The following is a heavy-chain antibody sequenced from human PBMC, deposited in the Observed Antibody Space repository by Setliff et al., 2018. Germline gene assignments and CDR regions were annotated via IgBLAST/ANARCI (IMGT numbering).Heavy chain of an antibody. CDR1: GDSIRRGDY. J-gene: IGHJ4*02. CDR3: ARARDGIDFDYFDY. Sequence: PSETLSLTCTVSGDSIRRGDYWSWIRQHPGKGLEWISYIHHSGETFYNPSLRSRVIISVDTSKNQFSLKVTSLIAADTAVYYCARARDGIDFDYFDYWGRGTPVTVS. CDR2: IHHSGET. V-gene: IGHV4-31*03.